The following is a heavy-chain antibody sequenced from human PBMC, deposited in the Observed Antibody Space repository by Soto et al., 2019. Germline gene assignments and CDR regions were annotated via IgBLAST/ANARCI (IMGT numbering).Heavy chain of an antibody. V-gene: IGHV4-59*01. CDR3: ARDLWGYCGTDCYPLDV. D-gene: IGHD2-21*02. J-gene: IGHJ6*02. Sequence: QVQLQESGPGLVKPSETLSLTCTVSGGSISRYYWSWIRQPPGKGREWIGYMYHTGSTGYNPSFKXRXTXAXXTSKNQFSRKLNSVTAADTAVYYCARDLWGYCGTDCYPLDVWGQGTTVTVSS. CDR1: GGSISRYY. CDR2: MYHTGST.